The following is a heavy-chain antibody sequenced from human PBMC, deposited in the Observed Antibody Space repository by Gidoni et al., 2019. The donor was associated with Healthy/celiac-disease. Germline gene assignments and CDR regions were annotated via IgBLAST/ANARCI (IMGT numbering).Heavy chain of an antibody. CDR3: ARILLTVRGVFHTYPLGY. D-gene: IGHD3-10*01. J-gene: IGHJ4*02. CDR2: INPNSGGT. CDR1: GYTFTGYY. Sequence: QVQLVQSGAEVKKPGASVKVSCKASGYTFTGYYMHWVRQAPGQGLEWMGWINPNSGGTNYAQKFQGRVTMTRDTSISTAYMELSRLRSDDTAVYYCARILLTVRGVFHTYPLGYWGQGTLVTVSS. V-gene: IGHV1-2*02.